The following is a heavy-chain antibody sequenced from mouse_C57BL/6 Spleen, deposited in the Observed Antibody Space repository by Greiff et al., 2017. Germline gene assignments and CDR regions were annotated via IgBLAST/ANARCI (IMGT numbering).Heavy chain of an antibody. V-gene: IGHV1-50*01. CDR3: ASKGAGFRFYY. J-gene: IGHJ2*01. Sequence: QVQLQQPGAELVKPGASVKLSCKASGYTFTSYWMQWVKQRPGQGLEWIGEIDPSDSYTNYNQKFKGKATLTVDTSSSTAYMQLSSLTSEDSAVYYCASKGAGFRFYYWGQGTTLTVSS. D-gene: IGHD3-2*02. CDR1: GYTFTSYW. CDR2: IDPSDSYT.